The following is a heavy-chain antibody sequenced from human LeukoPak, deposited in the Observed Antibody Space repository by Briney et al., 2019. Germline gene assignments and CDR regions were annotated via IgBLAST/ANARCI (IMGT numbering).Heavy chain of an antibody. CDR1: GFTFTSYA. CDR2: ISGSGGST. CDR3: AKDTDVVVPEYFQY. D-gene: IGHD2-15*01. Sequence: GGSLRLSCAASGFTFTSYAMNWVGHAPGKGLEWVSAISGSGGSTYYADSVKGRFTVSRDNSENTLFLQMNSLRAEDTAIYYCAKDTDVVVPEYFQYWGQGTLVTVSS. J-gene: IGHJ1*01. V-gene: IGHV3-23*01.